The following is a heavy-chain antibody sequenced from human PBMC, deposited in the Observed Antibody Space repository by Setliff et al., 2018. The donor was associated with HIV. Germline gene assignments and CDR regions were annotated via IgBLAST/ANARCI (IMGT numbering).Heavy chain of an antibody. D-gene: IGHD6-19*01. Sequence: SVKVSCKASGGTFSSYAISWARQAPGQGLEWMGGIIPIFGTANYAQKFQGRVRSTTDESTSTAYMDLRNLRSEDTAVYYCARNQGEASGWYAGDYWGHGTLVTVSS. CDR2: IIPIFGTA. V-gene: IGHV1-69*05. J-gene: IGHJ4*01. CDR1: GGTFSSYA. CDR3: ARNQGEASGWYAGDY.